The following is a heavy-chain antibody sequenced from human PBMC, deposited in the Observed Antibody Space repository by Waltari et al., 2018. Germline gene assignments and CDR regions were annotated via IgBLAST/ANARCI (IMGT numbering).Heavy chain of an antibody. Sequence: EVQLVESGGGLVQPGGSLRLSCAASGFTLSSYWMSWVRQAPGKGLEWVANIKQDGSEKYYVDSVKGRFTISRDNAKNSLYLQMNSLRAEDTAVYYCATEPYSSSYYFDYWGQGTLVTVSS. CDR3: ATEPYSSSYYFDY. CDR1: GFTLSSYW. D-gene: IGHD6-6*01. CDR2: IKQDGSEK. V-gene: IGHV3-7*01. J-gene: IGHJ4*02.